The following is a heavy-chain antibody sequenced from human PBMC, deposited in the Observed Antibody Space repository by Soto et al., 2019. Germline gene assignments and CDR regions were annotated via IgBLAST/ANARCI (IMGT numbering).Heavy chain of an antibody. D-gene: IGHD2-21*02. Sequence: EVQLVESGGGLVKPGGSLRLSCAASGFTFSTYNMNWVRQAPGKGLEWVASISSTSVYMYYANSLKGRFTISRANAKSSLYLQVNSLRAEDAAVYYCVRGWRRDPWMYWGQGTLVTVSS. J-gene: IGHJ4*02. CDR3: VRGWRRDPWMY. CDR2: ISSTSVYM. V-gene: IGHV3-21*01. CDR1: GFTFSTYN.